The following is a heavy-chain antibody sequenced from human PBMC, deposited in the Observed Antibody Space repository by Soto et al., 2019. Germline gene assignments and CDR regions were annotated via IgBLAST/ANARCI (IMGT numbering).Heavy chain of an antibody. D-gene: IGHD7-27*01. CDR1: GGSVSSGNHY. J-gene: IGHJ5*01. Sequence: QVQLQESGPGLVKPSETLSLTCTVSGGSVSSGNHYWSWIRQPPGKGLEWIGYIYYSGSTSYNPSLRRRVTMSADMSNNQTSLKLISRTAADTATYYCASVTVENKHWGVDSWGQGTLVTVSS. CDR2: IYYSGST. CDR3: ASVTVENKHWGVDS. V-gene: IGHV4-61*01.